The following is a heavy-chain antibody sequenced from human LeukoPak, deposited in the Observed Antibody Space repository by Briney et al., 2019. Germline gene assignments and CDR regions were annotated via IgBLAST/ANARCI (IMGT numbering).Heavy chain of an antibody. CDR3: AKDRLPPIAAAGTGWFDP. V-gene: IGHV3-30*02. CDR2: IRYDGSNK. D-gene: IGHD6-13*01. Sequence: PGGSLRLSCAASGFTFSSYAMSWVRQAPGKGLEWVAFIRYDGSNKYYADSVKGRFTISRDNSKNTLYLQMNSLRAEDTAVYYCAKDRLPPIAAAGTGWFDPWGQGTLVTVSS. CDR1: GFTFSSYA. J-gene: IGHJ5*02.